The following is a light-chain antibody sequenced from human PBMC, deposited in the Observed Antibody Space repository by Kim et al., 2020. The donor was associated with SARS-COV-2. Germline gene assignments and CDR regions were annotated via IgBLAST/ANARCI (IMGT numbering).Light chain of an antibody. CDR2: QDT. J-gene: IGLJ2*01. Sequence: VSPGQTASITCSGDKLGDRYASWYQQKPGQSPVLIIYQDTKRHSGIPERFSGSNSGNTATLTISGTQAMDEADYYCQAWDRSTVIFGGGTQLTVL. CDR3: QAWDRSTVI. CDR1: KLGDRY. V-gene: IGLV3-1*01.